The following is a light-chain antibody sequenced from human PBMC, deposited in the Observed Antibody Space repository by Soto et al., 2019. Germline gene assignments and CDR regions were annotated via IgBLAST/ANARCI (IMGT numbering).Light chain of an antibody. J-gene: IGKJ1*01. V-gene: IGKV1-5*01. CDR1: QSISSW. CDR3: QQYISYSPWT. Sequence: IQVAQSHSTMSACVGDRVTITCRASQSISSWLAWYQQKPGKAPKLLIYDASSLESGVPSRFSGSGSGTEFTLTISSLQPEDFATYYCQQYISYSPWTVGQGTKVDIK. CDR2: DAS.